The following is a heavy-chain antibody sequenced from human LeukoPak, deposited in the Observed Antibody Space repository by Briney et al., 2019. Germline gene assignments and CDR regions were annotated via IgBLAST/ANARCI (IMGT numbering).Heavy chain of an antibody. CDR2: IYYSGIT. V-gene: IGHV4-39*01. Sequence: SETLSLTCTASGASISNSDRYWGWIRQSPGKGLEWIGSIYYSGITYHNPSLKSRVTISVDTSNNQFSLKMSSVTAADTAVYFCVRHQEGMVRGVLYYMDVWGKGTTVIISS. CDR3: VRHQEGMVRGVLYYMDV. CDR1: GASISNSDRY. J-gene: IGHJ6*03. D-gene: IGHD3-10*01.